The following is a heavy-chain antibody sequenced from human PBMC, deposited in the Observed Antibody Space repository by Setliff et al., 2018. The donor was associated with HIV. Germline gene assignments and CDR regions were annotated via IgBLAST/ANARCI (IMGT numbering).Heavy chain of an antibody. D-gene: IGHD6-19*01. CDR3: AKTPSSGWYSLYLDY. V-gene: IGHV3-33*06. Sequence: PGGSLRLSCTASEFSFTTYGMHWVRQAPGKGLEWVAVIWYDGSNKFYADSVKGRFTISRDNSRNTLYLQMNSLRAEDTAVYYCAKTPSSGWYSLYLDYWGQGTLVTVSS. J-gene: IGHJ4*02. CDR2: IWYDGSNK. CDR1: EFSFTTYG.